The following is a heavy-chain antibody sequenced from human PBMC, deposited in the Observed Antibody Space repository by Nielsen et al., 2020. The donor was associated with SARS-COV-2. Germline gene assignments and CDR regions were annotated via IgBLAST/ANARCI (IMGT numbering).Heavy chain of an antibody. V-gene: IGHV3-20*04. CDR3: ATLYDILTGYAFDI. J-gene: IGHJ3*02. Sequence: GESLKISCAASGFTFDDYGMSWVRQAPGKGLEWVSGINWNGGSTGYADSVKGRFTISRDNAKNSLYLQMNSLRAEDTALYYCATLYDILTGYAFDIWGQGTMVTVSS. CDR1: GFTFDDYG. D-gene: IGHD3-9*01. CDR2: INWNGGST.